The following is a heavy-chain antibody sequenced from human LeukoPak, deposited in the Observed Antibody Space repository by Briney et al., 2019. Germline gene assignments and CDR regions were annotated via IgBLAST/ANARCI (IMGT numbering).Heavy chain of an antibody. CDR1: GFTFSSYS. CDR2: ISSSSSYI. CDR3: ARDRGTYIVVVPAACLDY. J-gene: IGHJ4*02. D-gene: IGHD2-2*01. Sequence: PGGSLRLSCAASGFTFSSYSMNWVRQAPGKGLEWVSSISSSSSYIYYADSVKGRFTISRDNAKNSLYLQMNNLRAEDTAVYYCARDRGTYIVVVPAACLDYWGQGTLVTVSS. V-gene: IGHV3-21*04.